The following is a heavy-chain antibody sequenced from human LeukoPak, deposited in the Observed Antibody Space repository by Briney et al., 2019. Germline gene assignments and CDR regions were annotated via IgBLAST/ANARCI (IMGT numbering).Heavy chain of an antibody. V-gene: IGHV4-31*03. CDR2: IYYSGST. J-gene: IGHJ5*02. D-gene: IGHD3-9*01. CDR1: GGSISNGGYY. Sequence: SETLSLTCTVSGGSISNGGYYWSWIRQHPGKGLEWIGYIYYSGSTYYNPSLKSRVTISVDTSKNQFSLKLSSVTAADTAVYYCARDHFDWLGKFDPWGQGTLVTVSS. CDR3: ARDHFDWLGKFDP.